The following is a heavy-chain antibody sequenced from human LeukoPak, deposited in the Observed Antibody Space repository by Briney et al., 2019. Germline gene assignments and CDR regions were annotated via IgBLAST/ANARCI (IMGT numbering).Heavy chain of an antibody. V-gene: IGHV3-23*01. J-gene: IGHJ4*02. CDR3: ARPLYDSSGYYDY. CDR2: MTGGTYST. CDR1: GFIFSNYA. D-gene: IGHD3-22*01. Sequence: GGSLRLSCAASGFIFSNYALSWVRQAPGKGLEWVSAMTGGTYSTYYADSVKGRFTISRDNAKNSLYLQMNSLRAEDTAVYYCARPLYDSSGYYDYWGQGTLVTVSS.